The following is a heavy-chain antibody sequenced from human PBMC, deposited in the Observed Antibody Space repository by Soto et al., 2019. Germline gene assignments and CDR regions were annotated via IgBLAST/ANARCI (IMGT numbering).Heavy chain of an antibody. CDR3: AKGSRMWTPDY. CDR1: GYTFTDSA. Sequence: ASVKVSCKASGYTFTDSAIHWVRQAPGQSLEWLGWIAPGNGNTKYSQNFQGRVSITRDTSATTAYMELSSPRSEDTAVYYCAKGSRMWTPDYWGQGTLVTVSS. V-gene: IGHV1-3*01. D-gene: IGHD2-21*01. CDR2: IAPGNGNT. J-gene: IGHJ4*02.